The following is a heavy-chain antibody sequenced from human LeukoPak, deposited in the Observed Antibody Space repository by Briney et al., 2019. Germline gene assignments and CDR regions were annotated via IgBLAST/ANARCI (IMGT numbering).Heavy chain of an antibody. Sequence: GASVKVSCKASGYTFTSYGISWVRQAPGQGLEWMGWISAYSGHTYYARKLQGRATMTTHTSTSIAYMELRSLRSDDTAVYYCARVYCSGGSCLDAFDIWGQGTMVTVSS. J-gene: IGHJ3*02. CDR2: ISAYSGHT. D-gene: IGHD2-15*01. CDR3: ARVYCSGGSCLDAFDI. CDR1: GYTFTSYG. V-gene: IGHV1-18*01.